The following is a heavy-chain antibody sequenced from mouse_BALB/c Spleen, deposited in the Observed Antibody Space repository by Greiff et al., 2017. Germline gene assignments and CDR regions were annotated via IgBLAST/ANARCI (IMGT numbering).Heavy chain of an antibody. V-gene: IGHV5-9-4*01. J-gene: IGHJ4*01. Sequence: EVPLVESGGGLVKPGGSLTLSCAVSGFTFRSYALSWVRQSPETRLEWVAEIRSGGSYTYYPDTVTGRFTICRNNAKNTLYLEMSSLRSEDTAMYYCARRDTPENYAMDYWGQGTSVTVSS. CDR3: ARRDTPENYAMDY. CDR1: GFTFRSYA. D-gene: IGHD5-1-1*01. CDR2: IRSGGSYT.